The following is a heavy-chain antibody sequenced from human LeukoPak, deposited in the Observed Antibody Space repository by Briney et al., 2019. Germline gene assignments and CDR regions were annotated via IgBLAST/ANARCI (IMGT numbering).Heavy chain of an antibody. CDR3: ARGGTEMATINHYYYYGMDV. D-gene: IGHD5-24*01. CDR1: GFNFGIYG. V-gene: IGHV3-33*01. CDR2: MWDDGTNE. J-gene: IGHJ6*02. Sequence: GGSLRLSCTASGFNFGIYGMHWVRQAPGKGLEWVAVMWDDGTNEYYVESVKGRFTISRDNSKNTLYLQMNSLRAEDTAVYYCARGGTEMATINHYYYYGMDVWGQGTTVTVSS.